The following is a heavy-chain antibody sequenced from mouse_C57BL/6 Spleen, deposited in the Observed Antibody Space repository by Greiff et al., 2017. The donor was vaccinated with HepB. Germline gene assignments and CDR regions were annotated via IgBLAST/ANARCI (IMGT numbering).Heavy chain of an antibody. CDR3: ARGGTTVVGVDY. CDR1: GFTFSSYG. CDR2: ISSGGSYT. Sequence: EVKLVESGGDLVKPGGSLKLSCAASGFTFSSYGMSWVRQTPDKRLEWVATISSGGSYTYYPDSVKGRFTISRDNAKNTLYLQMSSLKSEDTAMYYCARGGTTVVGVDYWGQGTSVTVSS. V-gene: IGHV5-6*01. J-gene: IGHJ4*01. D-gene: IGHD1-1*01.